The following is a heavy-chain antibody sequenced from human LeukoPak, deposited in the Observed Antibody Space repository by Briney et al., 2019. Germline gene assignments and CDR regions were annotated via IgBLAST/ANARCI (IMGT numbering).Heavy chain of an antibody. CDR2: IWYGGSNK. Sequence: GGSLRLSCAASGFTFSSYGMHWVRQAPGKGLEWVAVIWYGGSNKYYADSAKGRFTISRDNSKNTLYLQMNSLRAEDTAVYYCARFASPTAVAGTEGNAFDIWGQGTMVTVSS. V-gene: IGHV3-33*08. J-gene: IGHJ3*02. D-gene: IGHD6-19*01. CDR3: ARFASPTAVAGTEGNAFDI. CDR1: GFTFSSYG.